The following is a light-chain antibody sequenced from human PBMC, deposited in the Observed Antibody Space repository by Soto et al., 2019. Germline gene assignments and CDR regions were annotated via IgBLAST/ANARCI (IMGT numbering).Light chain of an antibody. CDR2: GAS. CDR3: QQYDISPIT. V-gene: IGKV3-20*01. CDR1: QSISSSY. J-gene: IGKJ5*01. Sequence: EIVLTQSPGTLSLSPGERATLSCRASQSISSSYLAWYQQKPGQAPRLLIYGASSRATGIPDRFSGSGSGTDFTLTISRLEPEDFAVYYCQQYDISPITFGQGTRLEIK.